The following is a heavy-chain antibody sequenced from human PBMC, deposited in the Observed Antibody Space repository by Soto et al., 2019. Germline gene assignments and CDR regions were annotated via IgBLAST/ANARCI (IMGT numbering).Heavy chain of an antibody. V-gene: IGHV1-18*01. CDR3: AMTPITMVRGVANYYYYYGMDV. CDR1: GYTFTSYG. Sequence: QVQLVQSGAEVKKPGASVKVSCKASGYTFTSYGISWVRQAPGQGLEWMGWISAYNGNTNYAQKLQSRVTMSTDTATSTAYMELRSLRSDDTAVYYCAMTPITMVRGVANYYYYYGMDVWGQGTTVTVSS. D-gene: IGHD3-10*01. CDR2: ISAYNGNT. J-gene: IGHJ6*02.